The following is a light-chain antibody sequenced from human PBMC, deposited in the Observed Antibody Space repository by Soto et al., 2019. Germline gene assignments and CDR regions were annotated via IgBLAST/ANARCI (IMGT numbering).Light chain of an antibody. V-gene: IGLV2-11*01. Sequence: QSALTQPRSVSGSPGQSVTISCTGTSSDVGGYNYVSWYQHHPGKAPKLMIYDVSKRPAGVPDRFSGSKSGNTASLTISGLQAEDEADYYCCSYTGRPYVFGTGTKFTVL. CDR2: DVS. CDR3: CSYTGRPYV. J-gene: IGLJ1*01. CDR1: SSDVGGYNY.